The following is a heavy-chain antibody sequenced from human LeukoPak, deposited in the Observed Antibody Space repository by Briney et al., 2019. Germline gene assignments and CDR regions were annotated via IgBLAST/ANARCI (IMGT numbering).Heavy chain of an antibody. CDR3: AGEGADYYGSGSYLDY. V-gene: IGHV4-31*03. CDR2: IYYSGST. Sequence: SETLSLTCTVSGGSISSGGYYWSWIRQHPGKGLEWIGYIYYSGSTYYNPSLKSRVTISVDTSKNQFSLKLSSVTAADTAVYYCAGEGADYYGSGSYLDYWGQGTLVTVSS. CDR1: GGSISSGGYY. D-gene: IGHD3-10*01. J-gene: IGHJ4*02.